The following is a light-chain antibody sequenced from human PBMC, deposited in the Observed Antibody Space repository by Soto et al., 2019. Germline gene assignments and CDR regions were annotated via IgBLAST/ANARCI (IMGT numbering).Light chain of an antibody. CDR1: QNLGDGR. J-gene: IGKJ5*01. V-gene: IGKV3-20*01. CDR3: QEHASI. Sequence: VLTQSPGTLSLSPGEGATLSCRANQNLGDGRLAWYQQKPGQPPTLLIYDASTRATGIPDRFSGSGSGTDFTLTISRLEPEDFAVYYCQEHASIFGQGTRLEIK. CDR2: DAS.